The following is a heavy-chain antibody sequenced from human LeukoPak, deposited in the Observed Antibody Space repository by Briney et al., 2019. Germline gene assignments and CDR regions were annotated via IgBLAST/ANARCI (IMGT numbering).Heavy chain of an antibody. CDR2: ISSSGSTI. V-gene: IGHV3-48*04. CDR1: GFTFSSYA. Sequence: SGGSLRLSCAASGFTFSSYAMSWVRQAPGKGLEWVSYISSSGSTIYYADSVKGRFTISRDNAKNSLYLQMNSLRAEDTAVYYCARGLAPGSSYYDSSGYLLSPHGMDVWGQGTTVTVSS. D-gene: IGHD3-22*01. J-gene: IGHJ6*02. CDR3: ARGLAPGSSYYDSSGYLLSPHGMDV.